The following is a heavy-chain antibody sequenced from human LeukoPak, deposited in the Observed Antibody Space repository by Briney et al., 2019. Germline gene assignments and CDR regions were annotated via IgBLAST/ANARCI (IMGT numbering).Heavy chain of an antibody. J-gene: IGHJ4*02. D-gene: IGHD4-17*01. CDR3: ASHYGDYSFDY. CDR1: EFSISSYE. V-gene: IGHV3-48*03. Sequence: PGGSLRLSCAASEFSISSYEMIWVRQAPGKGLEWVSYISSGSSTIYYADSVKGRFSISRDNAKNSLYLQMNSLRAEDTALYYCASHYGDYSFDYWGQGTLVTVSS. CDR2: ISSGSSTI.